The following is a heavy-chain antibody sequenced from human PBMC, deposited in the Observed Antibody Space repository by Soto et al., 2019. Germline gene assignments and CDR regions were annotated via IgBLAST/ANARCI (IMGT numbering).Heavy chain of an antibody. D-gene: IGHD6-13*01. CDR2: ISWNSGSI. Sequence: GGSLRLSCAASGFTFDDYAMHWVRQAPGKGLEWVSGISWNSGSIGYADSVKGRFTISRDNAKNSLYLQMNSRRSEDTALYYCAKVPCPDSSSWYAFDIWGQGTMVTVSS. V-gene: IGHV3-9*01. CDR3: AKVPCPDSSSWYAFDI. J-gene: IGHJ3*02. CDR1: GFTFDDYA.